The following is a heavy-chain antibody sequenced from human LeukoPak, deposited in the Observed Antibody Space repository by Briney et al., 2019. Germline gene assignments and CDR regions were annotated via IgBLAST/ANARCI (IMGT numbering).Heavy chain of an antibody. Sequence: GGSLRLSCAASGFTFSTYAMSWVRQAPGKGLEWVSYISSSGSTIYYADSVKGRFTISRDNAKNSLYLQMNSLRAEDTAVYYCARDADSIAAALGASDYWGQGTLVTVSS. J-gene: IGHJ4*02. CDR1: GFTFSTYA. D-gene: IGHD6-13*01. V-gene: IGHV3-11*01. CDR3: ARDADSIAAALGASDY. CDR2: ISSSGSTI.